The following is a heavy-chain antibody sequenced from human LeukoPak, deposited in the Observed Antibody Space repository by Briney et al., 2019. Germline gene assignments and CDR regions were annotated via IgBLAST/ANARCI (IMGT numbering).Heavy chain of an antibody. CDR2: ISSSGSTI. CDR1: GFTFSSYE. D-gene: IGHD1-26*01. Sequence: PGGSLRLSCAASGFTFSSYEMNSVRQAPGKGLESVSYISSSGSTIYYADSVKGRFTIFIDNAKNSLYLKMNSLRAEDTAVYYCARVQGREGYFQHWGQGTLVTVSS. V-gene: IGHV3-48*03. J-gene: IGHJ1*01. CDR3: ARVQGREGYFQH.